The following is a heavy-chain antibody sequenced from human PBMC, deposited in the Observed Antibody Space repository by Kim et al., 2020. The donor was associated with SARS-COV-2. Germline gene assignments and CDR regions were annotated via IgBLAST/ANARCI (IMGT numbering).Heavy chain of an antibody. D-gene: IGHD1-26*01. V-gene: IGHV3-30*04. CDR3: ARDQQGGSYSRYYGMDV. CDR2: ISYDGSNK. Sequence: GGSLRLSCAASGFTFSSYAMHWVRQAPGKGLEWVAVISYDGSNKYYADSVKGRFTISRDNSKNTLYLQMNSLRAEDTAVYYCARDQQGGSYSRYYGMDVWGQGTTVTVSS. J-gene: IGHJ6*02. CDR1: GFTFSSYA.